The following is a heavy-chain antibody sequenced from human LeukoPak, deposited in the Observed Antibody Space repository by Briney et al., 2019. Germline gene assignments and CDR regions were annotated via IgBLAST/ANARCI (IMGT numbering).Heavy chain of an antibody. CDR2: ISLSGSTR. D-gene: IGHD4-17*01. Sequence: AGSLRLSCAASGFTVITNDMTWVRQAPGKGLEWVSYISLSGSTRYYADSVKGRFTISRDNAKNSLYLQMNSLRVEDTAVYYCARSTVTAAIDYWGQGTLVTVSS. J-gene: IGHJ4*02. CDR3: ARSTVTAAIDY. CDR1: GFTVITND. V-gene: IGHV3-11*01.